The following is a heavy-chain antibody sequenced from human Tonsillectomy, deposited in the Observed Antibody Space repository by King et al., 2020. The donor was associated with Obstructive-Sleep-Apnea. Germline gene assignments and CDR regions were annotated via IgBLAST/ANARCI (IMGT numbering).Heavy chain of an antibody. V-gene: IGHV4-4*07. Sequence: VQLQESGPGLVKPSETLSLTCSVSGDSISSNYWSWIRQPAGEGLEWVGRIYSDGSTNSNPSLKSRFTMSLDTSKNPFSLKLSSVTAADPAVYFCAREDRYSSGYYSLYYFDFWGQGTLVTVSS. CDR1: GDSISSNY. CDR2: IYSDGST. D-gene: IGHD3-22*01. J-gene: IGHJ4*02. CDR3: AREDRYSSGYYSLYYFDF.